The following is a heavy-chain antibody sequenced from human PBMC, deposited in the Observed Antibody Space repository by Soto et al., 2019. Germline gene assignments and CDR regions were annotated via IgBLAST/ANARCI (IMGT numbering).Heavy chain of an antibody. CDR2: IYSGGST. CDR3: ARDWESHYYGSGTGMDV. CDR1: GFTVSSNY. Sequence: EVQLVETGGGLIQPGGSLRLSCAASGFTVSSNYMSWVRQAPGKGLEWVSVIYSGGSTYYADSVKGRFTISRDNSKNTLYLQMNSLRAEDTAVYYCARDWESHYYGSGTGMDVWGQGTTVTVSS. V-gene: IGHV3-53*02. D-gene: IGHD3-10*01. J-gene: IGHJ6*02.